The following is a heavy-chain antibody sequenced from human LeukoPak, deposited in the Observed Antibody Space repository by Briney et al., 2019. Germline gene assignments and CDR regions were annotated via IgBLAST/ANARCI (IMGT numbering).Heavy chain of an antibody. CDR1: GFTFSSYS. CDR2: ISSSSSTI. V-gene: IGHV3-48*04. J-gene: IGHJ4*02. CDR3: AREILPGNSGIFDY. D-gene: IGHD4-23*01. Sequence: GGSLRLSCAASGFTFSSYSMNWVRQAPGKGLEWVSYISSSSSTIYYADSVKGRFTISRDNAKNSVYLQMNSLRADDTAVYYCAREILPGNSGIFDYWGQGTLVTVSS.